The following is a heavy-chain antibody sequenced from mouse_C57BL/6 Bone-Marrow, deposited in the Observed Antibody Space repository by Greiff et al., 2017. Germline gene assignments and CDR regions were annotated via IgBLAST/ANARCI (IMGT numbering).Heavy chain of an antibody. CDR2: ISGGGGNT. Sequence: EVQLVESGGGLVKPGGSLKLSCAASGFTFSSYTMSWVRQTPEKRLQWVAAISGGGGNTYYPASVKGRFTISRDNDENILYLQMSSLRSEDTALYYCARRVTTVQAKKDFDDWGTGTTVTVAS. V-gene: IGHV5-9*01. J-gene: IGHJ1*03. D-gene: IGHD1-1*01. CDR3: ARRVTTVQAKKDFDD. CDR1: GFTFSSYT.